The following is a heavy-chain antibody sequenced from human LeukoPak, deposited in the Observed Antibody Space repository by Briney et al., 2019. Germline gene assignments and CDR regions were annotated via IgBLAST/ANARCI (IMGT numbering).Heavy chain of an antibody. D-gene: IGHD5-24*01. V-gene: IGHV3-30*02. J-gene: IGHJ4*02. CDR1: GFTFSSYG. CDR2: IRYDGSNK. CDR3: AGRDGYTTPEGY. Sequence: PGGSLRLSCAASGFTFSSYGMHWVRQAPGKGLEWVAFIRYDGSNKYYADSVKGRFTISRDNSKNTLYLQMNSLRAEDTAVYYCAGRDGYTTPEGYWGQGTLVTVSS.